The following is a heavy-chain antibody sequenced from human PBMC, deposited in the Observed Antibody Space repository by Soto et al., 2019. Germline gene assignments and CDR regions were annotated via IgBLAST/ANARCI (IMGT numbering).Heavy chain of an antibody. CDR2: IIPIFGTA. CDR3: ARKGAYNWNDDYYYYGMDV. V-gene: IGHV1-69*13. Sequence: SSVQVSCKASGGTFSSYAISWVRQAPGQGLEWMGGIIPIFGTANYAQKFQGRVTITADESTSTAYMELSSLRSEDTAVYYCARKGAYNWNDDYYYYGMDVWGQGTTVTVSS. J-gene: IGHJ6*02. D-gene: IGHD1-20*01. CDR1: GGTFSSYA.